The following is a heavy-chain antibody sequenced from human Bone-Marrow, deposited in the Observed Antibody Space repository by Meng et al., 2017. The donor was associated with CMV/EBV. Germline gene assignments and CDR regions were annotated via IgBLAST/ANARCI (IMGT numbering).Heavy chain of an antibody. CDR2: IKQDGSEK. CDR1: GFTFSSYW. D-gene: IGHD3-10*01. J-gene: IGHJ4*02. V-gene: IGHV3-7*01. CDR3: ARLRWFGEVDYFDY. Sequence: GESLKISCAASGFTFSSYWMSWVRQAPGKGLEWVANIKQDGSEKYYVDSVKGRFTISRDNAKNSLYLQMNSLRAEDTAVYYCARLRWFGEVDYFDYWGQRTLVTVSS.